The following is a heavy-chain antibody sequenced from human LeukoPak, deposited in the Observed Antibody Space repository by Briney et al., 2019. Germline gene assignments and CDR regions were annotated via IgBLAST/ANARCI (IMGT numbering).Heavy chain of an antibody. CDR3: AIDPNWGTHS. V-gene: IGHV3-23*01. J-gene: IGHJ4*02. CDR1: GFTFSTYT. CDR2: IGNNGGGI. D-gene: IGHD7-27*01. Sequence: GGSLRLSCAASGFTFSTYTMYWVRHPPGKRLEWVSIIGNNGGGIHYADSVKGRFTISRNNFKNALYLQMNSLRVEDTAVYYCAIDPNWGTHSWGQGVLVTVSS.